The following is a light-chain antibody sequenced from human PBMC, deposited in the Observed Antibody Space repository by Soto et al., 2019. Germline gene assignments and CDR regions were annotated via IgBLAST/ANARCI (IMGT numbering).Light chain of an antibody. CDR3: ATWDGSLNAVV. V-gene: IGLV1-44*01. CDR1: NSNIGSNP. Sequence: HSVLTQSPSASGTPGQRVTISCSGSNSNIGSNPVNWYQQLPGMAPKLLISANNQRPSGVPDRFSGSKSGTSASLAISGLQSEDEADYYCATWDGSLNAVVFGGGTKLTVL. CDR2: ANN. J-gene: IGLJ2*01.